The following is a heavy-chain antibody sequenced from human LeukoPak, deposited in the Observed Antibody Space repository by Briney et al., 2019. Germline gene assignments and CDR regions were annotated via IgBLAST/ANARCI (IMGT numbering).Heavy chain of an antibody. Sequence: GGSLRLSCAASGFTFSSYAMSWVRQAPGKGLEWVSSISSSSSYIYYADSVKGRFTISRDNAKNSLYLQMNSLRAEDTAMYYCARDLGSSSWWNWFDPWGQGTLVTVSS. J-gene: IGHJ5*02. CDR1: GFTFSSYA. D-gene: IGHD6-13*01. V-gene: IGHV3-21*01. CDR2: ISSSSSYI. CDR3: ARDLGSSSWWNWFDP.